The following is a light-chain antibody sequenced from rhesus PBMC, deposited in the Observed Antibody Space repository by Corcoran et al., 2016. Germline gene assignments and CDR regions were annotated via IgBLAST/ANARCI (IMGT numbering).Light chain of an antibody. CDR3: QHYYSTPWT. Sequence: DIQMTQSPSSLSASVGDRVTITCRASQGITNDLAWYQQKPGETPKLLIYAASSLQSGIPSRFSGSGSGTDFTLTISSLQSEDCATYYCQHYYSTPWTFGQGTKVEIK. V-gene: IGKV1-33*02. CDR2: AAS. J-gene: IGKJ1*01. CDR1: QGITND.